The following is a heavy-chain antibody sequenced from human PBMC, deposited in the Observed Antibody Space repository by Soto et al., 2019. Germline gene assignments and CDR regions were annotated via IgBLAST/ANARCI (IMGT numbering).Heavy chain of an antibody. CDR3: AKGEVPAARGYNWNPWYYYGMDV. D-gene: IGHD2-2*01. CDR2: IGAYNGNT. V-gene: IGHV1-18*01. Sequence: ASVKVSCKASGYTFTSYGISWVRQAPGQGLEWMGWIGAYNGNTNYAQKLQGRVTMTTDTSTSTAYMELRSLRSDDTAVYYCAKGEVPAARGYNWNPWYYYGMDVWGQGTTVTVSS. J-gene: IGHJ6*02. CDR1: GYTFTSYG.